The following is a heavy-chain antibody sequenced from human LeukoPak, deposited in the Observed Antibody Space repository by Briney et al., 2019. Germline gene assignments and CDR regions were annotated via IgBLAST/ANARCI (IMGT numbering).Heavy chain of an antibody. CDR2: ISSSGSTI. Sequence: GGSLRLSCAASGFTFSDYYMSWIRQAPGKGLEWVSYISSSGSTIYYADSVKGRFTISRENAKNSLYLQMNGLRAGDTAVYYCGRAVHGSSGYYGLLNYWGRGTLVTVSA. J-gene: IGHJ4*02. D-gene: IGHD3-22*01. CDR3: GRAVHGSSGYYGLLNY. V-gene: IGHV3-11*04. CDR1: GFTFSDYY.